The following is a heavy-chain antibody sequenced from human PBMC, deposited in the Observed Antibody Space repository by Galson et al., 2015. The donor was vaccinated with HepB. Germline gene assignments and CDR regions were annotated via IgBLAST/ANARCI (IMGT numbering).Heavy chain of an antibody. CDR1: GFTFSGSA. V-gene: IGHV3-73*01. J-gene: IGHJ4*02. CDR3: TRLGPQGSSSHGY. CDR2: IRSKANSYAT. Sequence: SLRLSCAASGFTFSGSAMHWVRQASGKGLEWVGRIRSKANSYATAYAASVKGRFTISRDDSKNTAYLQMNSLKTEDTAVYYCTRLGPQGSSSHGYWGQGTLVTVSS. D-gene: IGHD6-6*01.